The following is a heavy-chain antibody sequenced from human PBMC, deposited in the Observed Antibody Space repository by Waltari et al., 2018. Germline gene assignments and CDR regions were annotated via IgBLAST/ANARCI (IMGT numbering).Heavy chain of an antibody. V-gene: IGHV4-59*08. D-gene: IGHD4-4*01. J-gene: IGHJ5*02. CDR2: IYHSGIT. Sequence: QVQLQESGPGLVKPSETLSLTCTVSPGSIRSFYWSWIRLPPGKGLEWIGYIYHSGITSYNPSLKSRVTIGVDTSKNQFSLKMRSVTAADTAVYYWARTAPPYSNAAYGGWSDPWGQGTLVTVSS. CDR1: PGSIRSFY. CDR3: ARTAPPYSNAAYGGWSDP.